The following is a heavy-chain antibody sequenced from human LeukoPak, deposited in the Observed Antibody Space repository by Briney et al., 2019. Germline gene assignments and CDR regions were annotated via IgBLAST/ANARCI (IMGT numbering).Heavy chain of an antibody. Sequence: GGSLRLSCAAYGFTFSGYAMHWVRQGPGKGLEWVAVISYDGSKNFYAESVRGRFTISRDNPKNTLYLQMNSLRTEDTALYYCAKGYSNGWFAIDYWGQGTLVTVSS. CDR1: GFTFSGYA. CDR2: ISYDGSKN. J-gene: IGHJ4*02. CDR3: AKGYSNGWFAIDY. D-gene: IGHD6-19*01. V-gene: IGHV3-30*18.